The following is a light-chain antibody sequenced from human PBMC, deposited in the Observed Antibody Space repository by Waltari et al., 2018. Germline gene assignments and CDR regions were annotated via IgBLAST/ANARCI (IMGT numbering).Light chain of an antibody. J-gene: IGKJ4*01. CDR1: QNILSSSDNKNY. Sequence: DIVMTQSPDSVAVSLGERATIHCRSSQNILSSSDNKNYLVWYQQKPGQPPKLLISWASTRESGVPDRFSGSGSGTDYTLTISSLQAEDVAVYYCQQCYHLPSFGGGTRVEIK. CDR2: WAS. V-gene: IGKV4-1*01. CDR3: QQCYHLPS.